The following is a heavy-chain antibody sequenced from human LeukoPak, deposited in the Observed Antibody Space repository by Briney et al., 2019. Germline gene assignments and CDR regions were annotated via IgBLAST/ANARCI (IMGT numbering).Heavy chain of an antibody. CDR3: ARDREVATIPSFDY. V-gene: IGHV3-21*01. Sequence: GGSLRLSCVSSGFTFSSYSMNWVRQAPGKGLEWVSSISSSSSYIYYADSVKGRFTISRDNAKNSLYLQMNSLRAEDTAVYYCARDREVATIPSFDYWGQGTLVTVSS. CDR2: ISSSSSYI. D-gene: IGHD5-12*01. CDR1: GFTFSSYS. J-gene: IGHJ4*02.